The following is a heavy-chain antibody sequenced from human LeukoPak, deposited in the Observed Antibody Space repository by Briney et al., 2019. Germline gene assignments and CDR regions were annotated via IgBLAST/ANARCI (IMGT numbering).Heavy chain of an antibody. CDR1: GFTFSNYG. Sequence: GGSLRLSCAASGFTFSNYGMNWVRQAPGKGLDGVAVIWYDGSNKYYADSVKGRFTISRDNSKNTLYLQMNSLRAEDTAVYYCARDSGSYYMDVWGKGTTVTVSS. V-gene: IGHV3-33*08. J-gene: IGHJ6*03. CDR3: ARDSGSYYMDV. CDR2: IWYDGSNK. D-gene: IGHD3-22*01.